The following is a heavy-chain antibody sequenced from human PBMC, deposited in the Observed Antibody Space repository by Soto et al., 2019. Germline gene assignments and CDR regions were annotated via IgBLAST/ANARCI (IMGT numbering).Heavy chain of an antibody. CDR2: IYYSGST. Sequence: QRKLQGPGPGLVKPSETRSLTSTVSVGSTSSSSYYWGWIRRPPGKGLEWIGSIYYSGSTYYNPSLKSRVTISVDTSKNQFSLKLSSVTAADTAVYYCARHTPAISISDHWGQGTLVTVSS. CDR3: ARHTPAISISDH. CDR1: VGSTSSSSYY. D-gene: IGHD2-15*01. V-gene: IGHV4-39*01. J-gene: IGHJ4*02.